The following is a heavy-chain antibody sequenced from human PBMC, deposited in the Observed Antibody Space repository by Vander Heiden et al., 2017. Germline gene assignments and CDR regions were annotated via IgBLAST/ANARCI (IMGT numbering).Heavy chain of an antibody. CDR1: GGTFSSYA. Sequence: QVQLMQSGAEVKKPGSSVKVSCKASGGTFSSYAISWVRQAPGQGLEWMGGIIPIFGTANYAQKFQCRVTITADESTSTAYMELSSLSSEDTAVYYCARGGDFWSGDTHYGMDVWGQGTTVTVSS. V-gene: IGHV1-69*01. CDR3: ARGGDFWSGDTHYGMDV. D-gene: IGHD3-3*01. J-gene: IGHJ6*02. CDR2: IIPIFGTA.